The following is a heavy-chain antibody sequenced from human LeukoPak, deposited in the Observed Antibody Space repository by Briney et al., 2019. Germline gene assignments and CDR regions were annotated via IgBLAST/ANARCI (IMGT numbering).Heavy chain of an antibody. J-gene: IGHJ4*02. CDR1: GFTFTSSA. V-gene: IGHV1-58*02. D-gene: IGHD1-7*01. CDR3: ARLYNWNYFQPAGY. CDR2: IVVGNGKT. Sequence: TSVKVSCKASGFTFTSSAMQWVRQARGQRLEWIGWIVVGNGKTNYAQKFQERVTITRDMSTTTAYMELSSLRSDDTAVYYCARLYNWNYFQPAGYWGQGTLVTVSS.